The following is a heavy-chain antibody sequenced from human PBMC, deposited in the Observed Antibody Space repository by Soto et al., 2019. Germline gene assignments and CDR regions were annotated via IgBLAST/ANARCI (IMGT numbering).Heavy chain of an antibody. V-gene: IGHV3-23*01. CDR1: GFTFSSYA. D-gene: IGHD5-12*01. Sequence: GGSLRLSCAASGFTFSSYAMSWVRQAPGKGLEWVSAISGSGGSTYYADSVKGRFTISRDNSKNTLYLQMNSLRAEDTAVYYCARDLVGYNSQGYWGQGTLVTVSS. CDR2: ISGSGGST. CDR3: ARDLVGYNSQGY. J-gene: IGHJ4*02.